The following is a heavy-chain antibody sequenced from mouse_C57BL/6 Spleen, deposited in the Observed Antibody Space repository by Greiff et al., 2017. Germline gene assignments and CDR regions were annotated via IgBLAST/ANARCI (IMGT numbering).Heavy chain of an antibody. Sequence: EVKLMESGPGLVKPSQSLSLTCSVTGYSITSGYYWNWIRQFPGNKLEWMGYISYDGSNNYNPSLKNRISITRDTSKNQFFLKLNSVTTEDTATYYCAREAYSLHWYFDVWGTGTTVTVSS. CDR1: GYSITSGYY. D-gene: IGHD6-1*01. CDR3: AREAYSLHWYFDV. CDR2: ISYDGSN. J-gene: IGHJ1*03. V-gene: IGHV3-6*01.